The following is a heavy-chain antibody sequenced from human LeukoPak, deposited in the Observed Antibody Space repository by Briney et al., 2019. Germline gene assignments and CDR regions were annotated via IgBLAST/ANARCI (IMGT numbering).Heavy chain of an antibody. CDR1: GGSISSSNW. CDR2: IYHSGST. CDR3: ARGAPVLRYFDWLPRGRKNNWFDP. D-gene: IGHD3-9*01. J-gene: IGHJ5*02. Sequence: KTSGTLSLTCAVSGGSISSSNWWSWVRQPPGKGLEWIGEIYHSGSTNYNPSLKSRVTISVDKSKNQFSLKLSSVTAADTAVYYCARGAPVLRYFDWLPRGRKNNWFDPWGQGTLVTVSS. V-gene: IGHV4-4*02.